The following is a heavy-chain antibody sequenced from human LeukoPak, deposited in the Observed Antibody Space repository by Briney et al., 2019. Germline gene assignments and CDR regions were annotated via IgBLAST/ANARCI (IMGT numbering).Heavy chain of an antibody. J-gene: IGHJ5*02. CDR1: GFTFSSYS. D-gene: IGHD6-19*01. CDR2: ISSSSSYI. V-gene: IGHV3-21*01. Sequence: GGSRRLSCAASGFTFSSYSMNWVRQAPGKGLEWVSSISSSSSYIYYADSVKGRFTISRDNAKNSLYLQMNSLRAEDTAVYYCARGPGWQWGFNWFDPWGQGTLVTVSS. CDR3: ARGPGWQWGFNWFDP.